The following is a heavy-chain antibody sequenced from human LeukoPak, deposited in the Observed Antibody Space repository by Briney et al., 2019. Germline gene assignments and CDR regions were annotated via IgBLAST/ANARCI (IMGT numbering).Heavy chain of an antibody. Sequence: SETLSLTCTVSGGSISSYYWSWIRQPPGKGLEWIGYIYYSGSTNYNPSLKSRVTISVDTSKNQFSLKLSSVTAADTAVYHYARLPPSYYYGSGSYRDAFDIWGQGTMVTVSS. CDR2: IYYSGST. CDR1: GGSISSYY. V-gene: IGHV4-59*08. J-gene: IGHJ3*02. CDR3: ARLPPSYYYGSGSYRDAFDI. D-gene: IGHD3-10*01.